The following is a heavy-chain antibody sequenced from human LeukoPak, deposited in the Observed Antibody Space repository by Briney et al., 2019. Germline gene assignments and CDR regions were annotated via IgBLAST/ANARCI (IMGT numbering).Heavy chain of an antibody. CDR1: GFTFSSYW. CDR3: ARDKFLRDYYYMDV. V-gene: IGHV3-74*01. J-gene: IGHJ6*03. CDR2: INSDGSST. Sequence: GGSLRLSCAASGFTFSSYWIHWVRQAPGKGLVWVSRINSDGSSTSYADSVKGRFTISRDNAKNTLYLQMNSLRAEDTAVYYCARDKFLRDYYYMDVWGKGTTVTVSS.